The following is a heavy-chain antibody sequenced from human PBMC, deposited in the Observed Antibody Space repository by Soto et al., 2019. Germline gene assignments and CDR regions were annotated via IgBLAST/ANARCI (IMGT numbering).Heavy chain of an antibody. D-gene: IGHD2-21*02. CDR1: GFTFSNYA. V-gene: IGHV3-33*01. Sequence: QVQLVESGGGVVQPGRSLRLSCVASGFTFSNYAMHWVRQAPGKGLEWMAMLWSDGGNKYYVDSVGGRFTISRDNSKITLYLQMNSLSAEDTGIFYCAREKFGDAFDYWGQGTLLTVSS. CDR3: AREKFGDAFDY. CDR2: LWSDGGNK. J-gene: IGHJ4*02.